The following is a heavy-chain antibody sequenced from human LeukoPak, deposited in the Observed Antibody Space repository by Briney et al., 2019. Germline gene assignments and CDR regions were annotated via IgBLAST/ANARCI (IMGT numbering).Heavy chain of an antibody. CDR3: AKPPPLGGYSGYDPFYYFDY. V-gene: IGHV3-30*18. CDR2: ISYDGSNK. CDR1: GFTFSSYG. J-gene: IGHJ4*02. D-gene: IGHD5-12*01. Sequence: QPGGSLRLSCAASGFTFSSYGMHWVRQAPGKGLEWVAVISYDGSNKYYADSVKGRFTISRDSSKNTLYLQMNSLRAEGTAVYYCAKPPPLGGYSGYDPFYYFDYWGQGTLVTVSS.